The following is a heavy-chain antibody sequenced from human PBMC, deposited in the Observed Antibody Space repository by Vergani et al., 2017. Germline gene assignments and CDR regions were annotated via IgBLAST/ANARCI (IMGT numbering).Heavy chain of an antibody. Sequence: EVQLLESGGGLVQPGGSLRLSCAASGFTFDDYAMHWVRQAPGKGLEWVSLISGDGGSTYYADSVKGRFTISRDNSKNTLYLQMNSLRAEDTAVYYCAREYYYDSSGYLIWGQGTMVTVSS. D-gene: IGHD3-22*01. CDR2: ISGDGGST. J-gene: IGHJ3*02. CDR3: AREYYYDSSGYLI. CDR1: GFTFDDYA. V-gene: IGHV3-43*02.